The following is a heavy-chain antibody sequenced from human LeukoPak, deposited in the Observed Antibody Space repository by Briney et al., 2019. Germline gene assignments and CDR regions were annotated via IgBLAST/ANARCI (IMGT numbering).Heavy chain of an antibody. Sequence: GGSLRLSCAASGFTVRSNYMSWVRQAPGKGLEWVSVIYSGGRTYYADSVKGRFTISRDNSKNTLYLQMNSLRAEDTAVYYCARDLVGASHAFDIWGQGTMVTVSS. V-gene: IGHV3-53*01. J-gene: IGHJ3*02. D-gene: IGHD1-26*01. CDR3: ARDLVGASHAFDI. CDR2: IYSGGRT. CDR1: GFTVRSNY.